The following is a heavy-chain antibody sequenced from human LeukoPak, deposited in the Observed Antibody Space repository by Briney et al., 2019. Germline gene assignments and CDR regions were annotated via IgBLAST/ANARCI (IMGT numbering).Heavy chain of an antibody. CDR3: ARTHFDSLGWFDP. CDR2: IYYSGNT. D-gene: IGHD3-9*01. J-gene: IGHJ5*02. V-gene: IGHV4-34*01. Sequence: SETLSLTCAVYSGSFSGYYWGWIRQPPGKGLEWIGNIYYSGNTYYNPSVKSRVTLSVDVSKNRFSLNLTSVTAADTALYFCARTHFDSLGWFDPWGQGIQVIVSS. CDR1: SGSFSGYY.